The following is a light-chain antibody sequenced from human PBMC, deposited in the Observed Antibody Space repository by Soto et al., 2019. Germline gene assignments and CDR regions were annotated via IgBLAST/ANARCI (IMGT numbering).Light chain of an antibody. CDR3: QTWCTGIRV. CDR2: LNSDGSY. J-gene: IGLJ3*02. CDR1: SGHSNYA. V-gene: IGLV4-69*01. Sequence: QPVLAQSPSASASLGASVKLTCTLSSGHSNYAIAWHQQQPGKGPRYLMRLNSDGSYSKGDGIPDRFSGSSSGAERYLIISSLQSEDEADYYCQTWCTGIRVFGGGTKLTVL.